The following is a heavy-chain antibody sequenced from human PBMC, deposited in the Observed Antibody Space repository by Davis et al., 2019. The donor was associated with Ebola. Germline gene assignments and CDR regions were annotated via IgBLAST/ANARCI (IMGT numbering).Heavy chain of an antibody. V-gene: IGHV1-2*02. CDR2: INPNSGGT. Sequence: AASVKVSCKASGYTFTGYYMHWVRQAPGQGLEWMGWINPNSGGTNYAQKFQGRVTITADKSTSTAYMELSSLRSEDTAVYYCARDFGDFGMDVWGQGTTVTVSS. D-gene: IGHD3-16*01. CDR3: ARDFGDFGMDV. J-gene: IGHJ6*02. CDR1: GYTFTGYY.